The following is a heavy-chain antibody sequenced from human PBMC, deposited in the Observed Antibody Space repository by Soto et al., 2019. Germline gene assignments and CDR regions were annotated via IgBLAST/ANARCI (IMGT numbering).Heavy chain of an antibody. CDR2: IHYSGST. D-gene: IGHD2-2*01. Sequence: SETLSLTCTFSGFSISSYYWSWIRQSPGKGLEWIGYIHYSGSTKSNPSLKSRVTIPVDTSRNQVSLKLSSVTAADSAVYFCARARYQLLHPYYYGMDVWGQGTTVTVSS. CDR1: GFSISSYY. J-gene: IGHJ6*02. CDR3: ARARYQLLHPYYYGMDV. V-gene: IGHV4-59*01.